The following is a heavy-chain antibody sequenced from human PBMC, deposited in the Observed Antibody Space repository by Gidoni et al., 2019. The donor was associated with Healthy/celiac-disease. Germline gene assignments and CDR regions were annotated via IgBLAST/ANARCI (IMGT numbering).Heavy chain of an antibody. CDR2: IKSKTDGGTT. V-gene: IGHV3-15*01. D-gene: IGHD5-18*01. CDR1: GFTFSNAW. J-gene: IGHJ4*02. CDR3: TTVSWIQLWLRSYYFDY. Sequence: EVQLVESGGGLVKPGGSLRLSCAASGFTFSNAWISWVRQAPGKGLEWVGRIKSKTDGGTTDYAAPVKGRFTISRDDSKNTLYLQMNSLKTEDTAVYYCTTVSWIQLWLRSYYFDYWGQGTLVTVSS.